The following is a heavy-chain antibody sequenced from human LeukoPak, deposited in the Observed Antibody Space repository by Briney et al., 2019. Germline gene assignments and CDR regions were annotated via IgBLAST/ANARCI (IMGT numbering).Heavy chain of an antibody. J-gene: IGHJ4*02. CDR2: IYYSGST. CDR3: ARHLWNCTNGVCSVGFDY. Sequence: PSETLSLTCTVSGGSISSSSYYWGWIRQPPGKGLEWIGSIYYSGSTHYNPSLKSRVTISVDTSKNQFSLKLSSVTAADTAVYYCARHLWNCTNGVCSVGFDYWGQGTLVTVSS. CDR1: GGSISSSSYY. D-gene: IGHD2-8*01. V-gene: IGHV4-39*01.